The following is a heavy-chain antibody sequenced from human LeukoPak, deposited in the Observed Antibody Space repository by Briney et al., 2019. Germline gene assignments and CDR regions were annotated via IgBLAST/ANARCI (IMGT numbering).Heavy chain of an antibody. CDR1: GFTFNDYG. D-gene: IGHD6-6*01. J-gene: IGHJ4*02. CDR2: INWNGGST. V-gene: IGHV3-20*01. Sequence: GGSLRLSCAASGFTFNDYGMSWVRQAPGKGLEWVSGINWNGGSTGYADSVKGRFTISRDNAKNSLYLQMNSLRAEDTALYHCATSSGIAAPGDYWGRGTLVTVSS. CDR3: ATSSGIAAPGDY.